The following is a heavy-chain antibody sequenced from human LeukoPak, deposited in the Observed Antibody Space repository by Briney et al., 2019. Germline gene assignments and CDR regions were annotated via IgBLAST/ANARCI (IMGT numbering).Heavy chain of an antibody. CDR3: ARDNSVEDTAWWFDP. CDR2: MNPNSGNT. V-gene: IGHV1-8*02. Sequence: ASVKVSCKASGYTFTSYGISWVRQAPGQGLEWMGWMNPNSGNTGYAQKFQGRVTMTRDMSTSTDYMELSSLRSEDTAVYYCARDNSVEDTAWWFDPWGQGTLVTVSS. D-gene: IGHD4-23*01. CDR1: GYTFTSYG. J-gene: IGHJ5*02.